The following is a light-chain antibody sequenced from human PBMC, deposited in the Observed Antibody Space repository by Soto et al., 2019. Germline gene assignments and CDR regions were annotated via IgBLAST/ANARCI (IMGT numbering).Light chain of an antibody. CDR3: LKYGRSPGWT. CDR1: QSISNW. V-gene: IGKV1-5*01. Sequence: DIQMTPSPSTLPASVVDRVTITCRASQSISNWLAWYQQTPGTAPKVLIYHASNLQSGVPSRFSGSGSGTEFTLTISSLQPDDFAVYYCLKYGRSPGWTFGQGTKVDIK. CDR2: HAS. J-gene: IGKJ1*01.